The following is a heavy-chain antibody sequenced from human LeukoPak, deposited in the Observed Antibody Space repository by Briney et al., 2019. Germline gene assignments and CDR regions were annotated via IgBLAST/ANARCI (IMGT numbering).Heavy chain of an antibody. Sequence: PGGSLRLSCAASGFTSSSYWMHWVRQAPGKGLVWVSRINSDGSSTSYADSVKGRFTISRDNAKNTLYLQMNSLRAEDTAVYYCARGPSRLSYFDYWGQGTLVTVSS. J-gene: IGHJ4*02. CDR2: INSDGSST. V-gene: IGHV3-74*01. CDR1: GFTSSSYW. CDR3: ARGPSRLSYFDY.